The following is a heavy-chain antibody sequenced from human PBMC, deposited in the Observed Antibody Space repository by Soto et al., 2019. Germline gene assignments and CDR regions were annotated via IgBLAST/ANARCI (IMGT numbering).Heavy chain of an antibody. Sequence: QVQLVESGGGVVQPGRSLRLSCAASGFTFSSYGMHWVRKAPGKGLEWVAVISYDGSNKYYADSVKGRFSISRDNSKNTVYLHMNSLRAEDTAVYYCAKGPTHGRRRVDYYFDYWGQGTLVTVSS. J-gene: IGHJ4*02. V-gene: IGHV3-30*18. D-gene: IGHD5-12*01. CDR2: ISYDGSNK. CDR1: GFTFSSYG. CDR3: AKGPTHGRRRVDYYFDY.